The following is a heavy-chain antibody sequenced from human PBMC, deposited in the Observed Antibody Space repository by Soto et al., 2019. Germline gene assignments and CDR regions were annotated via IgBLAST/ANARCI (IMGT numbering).Heavy chain of an antibody. CDR3: ARSGYGSSDFDH. J-gene: IGHJ4*01. CDR1: PSSFSSDPFY. D-gene: IGHD6-13*01. CDR2: IYYRGYT. Sequence: SETLSLTCTVSPSSFSSDPFYWTWIRQHPWKGLEWIVYIYYRGYTYYRPSLTSPVSISIHTSQNQFSLRLTSVTAADTAVYYCARSGYGSSDFDHWGQGTPVTV. V-gene: IGHV4-31*01.